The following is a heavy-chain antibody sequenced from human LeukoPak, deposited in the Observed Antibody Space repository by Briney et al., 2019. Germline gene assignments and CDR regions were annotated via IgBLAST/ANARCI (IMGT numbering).Heavy chain of an antibody. J-gene: IGHJ4*02. CDR1: GFSFSSYA. CDR2: ISGSGGST. V-gene: IGHV3-23*01. Sequence: GGSLRLSCAASGFSFSSYAMSWVRQAPGKGLEWVSTISGSGGSTYYADSVKGRFTISRDNSKNTVNLQMNSLRAEDTAVYYCAKADDFWSGHYRWGFDYWGQGTLVTVSS. D-gene: IGHD3-3*01. CDR3: AKADDFWSGHYRWGFDY.